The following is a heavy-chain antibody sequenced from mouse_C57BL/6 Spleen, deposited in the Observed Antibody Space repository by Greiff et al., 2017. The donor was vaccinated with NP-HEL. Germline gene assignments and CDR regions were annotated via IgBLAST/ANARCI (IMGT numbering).Heavy chain of an antibody. CDR2: INPNNGGT. D-gene: IGHD1-1*01. CDR1: GYTFTDYN. J-gene: IGHJ4*01. V-gene: IGHV1-22*01. CDR3: ARRNYYGSSYYAMDY. Sequence: EVQLQQSGPELVKPGASVKMSCKASGYTFTDYNMHWVKQSHGKSLEWIGYINPNNGGTSYNQKFKGKATLTVNKSSSTAYMELRSLTSGDSAVYYCARRNYYGSSYYAMDYWGQGTSVTVSS.